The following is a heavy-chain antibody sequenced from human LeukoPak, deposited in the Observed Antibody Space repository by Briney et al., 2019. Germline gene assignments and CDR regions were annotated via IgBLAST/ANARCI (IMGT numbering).Heavy chain of an antibody. CDR2: MQSTGNS. CDR3: ARDKQHSYGRYFDH. Sequence: SETVSLTCSVSADSISTYHWNWIRKPPGKGLEWIAYMQSTGNSKYNPSLRNRVTMFVDKSNNQVALIRRSVTAADTAVYYCARDKQHSYGRYFDHWGQGALVTVSS. CDR1: ADSISTYH. V-gene: IGHV4-59*01. J-gene: IGHJ4*02. D-gene: IGHD5-18*01.